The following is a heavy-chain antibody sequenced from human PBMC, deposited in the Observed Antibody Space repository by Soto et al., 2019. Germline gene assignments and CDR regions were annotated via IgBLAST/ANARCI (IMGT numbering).Heavy chain of an antibody. V-gene: IGHV5-51*01. CDR1: GYSFATYW. CDR2: IFPGDSDT. J-gene: IGHJ3*02. CDR3: ARARVSAPRLSDSFDT. D-gene: IGHD2-15*01. Sequence: GESLKISCEGSGYSFATYWLAWVRQMPGKGLEYMGIIFPGDSDTRYSPSFQGQVTISADKSISTAYLQWTSLKSSDTAIYYCARARVSAPRLSDSFDTWGQGTMVIVSS.